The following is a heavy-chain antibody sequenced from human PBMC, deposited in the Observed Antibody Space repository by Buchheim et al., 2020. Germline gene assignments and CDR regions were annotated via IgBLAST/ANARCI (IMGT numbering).Heavy chain of an antibody. CDR1: GFTFTSYA. V-gene: IGHV3-30-3*01. Sequence: QVPVVESGGGVVQPGRSLRLSCAASGFTFTSYAMHWVRQAPGKGLEWVAVISYDGSKIYYADSVKGRFTISRDNSKNTLSLQVNSLRAEDTSVYYCARDRAYLFWGRYYGMDVWGQGTT. CDR3: ARDRAYLFWGRYYGMDV. CDR2: ISYDGSKI. D-gene: IGHD3-10*02. J-gene: IGHJ6*02.